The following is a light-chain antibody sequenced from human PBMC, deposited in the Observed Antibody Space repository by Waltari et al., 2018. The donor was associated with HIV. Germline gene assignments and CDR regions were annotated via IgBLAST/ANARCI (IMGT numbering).Light chain of an antibody. CDR2: EVS. V-gene: IGLV2-14*01. Sequence: QSALTQPASVSASPGQSITISCTGSTSDIRDYHSLSWSQQGPGKAPKLIIYEVSNRPSGVSNRFSGSKSGNTASLTISGLQPEDEADYFCGSFSTISTLIFGGGTKVTVL. CDR3: GSFSTISTLI. J-gene: IGLJ2*01. CDR1: TSDIRDYHS.